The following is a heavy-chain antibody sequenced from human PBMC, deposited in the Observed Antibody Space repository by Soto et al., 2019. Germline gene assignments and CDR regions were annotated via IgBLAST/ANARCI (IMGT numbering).Heavy chain of an antibody. CDR3: AREGIAVAGTFDY. V-gene: IGHV4-59*01. Sequence: SETLSLTCTVSGGSISSYYWSWIRQPPGKGLEWIGYIYYSGSTNYNPSLKSRVTISVDTSKNQFSLKLSSVTAADTAVYYCAREGIAVAGTFDYWGQGTLVTVSS. CDR1: GGSISSYY. D-gene: IGHD6-19*01. CDR2: IYYSGST. J-gene: IGHJ4*02.